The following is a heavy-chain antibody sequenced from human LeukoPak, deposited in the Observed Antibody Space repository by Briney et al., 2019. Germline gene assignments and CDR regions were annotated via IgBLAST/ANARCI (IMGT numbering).Heavy chain of an antibody. J-gene: IGHJ4*02. D-gene: IGHD3-22*01. CDR2: IRYNGSNK. CDR3: GKGPSYYDSSGYLLGY. CDR1: GFTFSSYG. V-gene: IGHV3-30*02. Sequence: GGSLRLSCAASGFTFSSYGMHWVRQAPGKGLEWVAFIRYNGSNKYYADSVKGRFAISRDNSKNTLYLQMNSLRAEDTAVYYCGKGPSYYDSSGYLLGYWGEGALVTVSS.